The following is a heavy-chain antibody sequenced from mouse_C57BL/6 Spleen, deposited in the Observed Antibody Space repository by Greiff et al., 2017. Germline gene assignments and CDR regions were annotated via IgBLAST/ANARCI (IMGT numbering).Heavy chain of an antibody. CDR1: GYTFTDYN. D-gene: IGHD1-1*01. CDR3: ARSPYYYGSSPWAMDY. J-gene: IGHJ4*01. Sequence: VQLQQSGPELVKPGASVKIPCKASGYTFTDYNMDWVKQSHGKSLEWIGDINPNNGGTIYNQKFKGKATLTVDKSSSTAYMELRSLTSEDTAVYYCARSPYYYGSSPWAMDYWGQGTSVTVSS. V-gene: IGHV1-18*01. CDR2: INPNNGGT.